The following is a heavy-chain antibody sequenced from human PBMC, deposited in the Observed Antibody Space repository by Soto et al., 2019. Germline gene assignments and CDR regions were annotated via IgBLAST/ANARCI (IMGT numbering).Heavy chain of an antibody. CDR2: INWNSGSI. CDR3: VKDESINWYSGHFRH. D-gene: IGHD6-13*01. J-gene: IGHJ1*01. Sequence: LRLSCAASGFTFDDYAMHWVRQVPGKGLEWVSGINWNSGSIGYGDSVKGRFAISRDSAKNSLHLQMNSLSAEDTAFYYCVKDESINWYSGHFRHWGQGTLVTVSS. V-gene: IGHV3-9*01. CDR1: GFTFDDYA.